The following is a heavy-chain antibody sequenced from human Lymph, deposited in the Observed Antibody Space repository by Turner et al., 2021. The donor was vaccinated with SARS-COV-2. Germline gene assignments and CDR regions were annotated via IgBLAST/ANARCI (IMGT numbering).Heavy chain of an antibody. V-gene: IGHV1-8*02. CDR3: ARGRYSGGGMDV. J-gene: IGHJ6*02. CDR2: MNPNSGNT. CDR1: GYTFTSYD. Sequence: QVQLVQSGAEVKKPGSSVQVSCKAPGYTFTSYDINWVRQATGQGLEWMGWMNPNSGNTGYAQKFQGRVTMTRNTSISTAYMELSSLRSEDTAVYYCARGRYSGGGMDVWGQGTTVTVSS. D-gene: IGHD1-26*01.